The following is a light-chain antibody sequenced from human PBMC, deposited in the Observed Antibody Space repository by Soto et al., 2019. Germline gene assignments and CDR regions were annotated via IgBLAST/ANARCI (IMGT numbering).Light chain of an antibody. V-gene: IGKV3D-7*01. CDR3: QQDYNLPIT. J-gene: IGKJ5*01. Sequence: EIIMTQSPDTLSLSPGERATLSCRASQSVDNNYLSWYQQKPGQAPRLLIYGASTRATGIPARFSGSGSGTDFILTISSLQPEDFAVYYCQQDYNLPITFGQGTRLEIK. CDR1: QSVDNNY. CDR2: GAS.